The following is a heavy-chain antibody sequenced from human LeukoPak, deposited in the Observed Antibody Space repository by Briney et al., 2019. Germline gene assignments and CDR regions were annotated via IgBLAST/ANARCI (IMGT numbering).Heavy chain of an antibody. CDR3: AKHLRATNTFTFFGLDV. D-gene: IGHD1-26*01. Sequence: GGSLRLSCAATGFSFKDYAMHWVRQIPGKGVEWVSAISWNGGSTAYADSVKGRFTISRDNAKNSLFLQLSNLRPEDTALYYCAKHLRATNTFTFFGLDVWGQGTTVTASS. J-gene: IGHJ6*02. CDR1: GFSFKDYA. CDR2: ISWNGGST. V-gene: IGHV3-9*01.